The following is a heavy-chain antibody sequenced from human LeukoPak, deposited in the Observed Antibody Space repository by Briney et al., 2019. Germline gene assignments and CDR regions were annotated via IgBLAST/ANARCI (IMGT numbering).Heavy chain of an antibody. CDR2: IYYSGST. CDR3: ARRVGWFGELLYPFDY. V-gene: IGHV4-59*05. J-gene: IGHJ4*02. D-gene: IGHD3-10*01. Sequence: PSETLSLTCTVSGGSISSYYWSWIRQPPGKGLEWIGSIYYSGSTYYNPSLKSRVTISVGTSKNQFSLKLSSVTAADTAVYYCARRVGWFGELLYPFDYWGQGTLVTVSS. CDR1: GGSISSYY.